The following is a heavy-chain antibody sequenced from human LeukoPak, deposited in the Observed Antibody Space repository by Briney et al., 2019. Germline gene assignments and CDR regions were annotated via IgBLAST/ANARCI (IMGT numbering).Heavy chain of an antibody. CDR3: ARDFTVTTTDDYYYYYGMDV. CDR2: ISSSSYI. Sequence: PGGSLRLSCAASGFTFSSYSMNWVRQAPGKGLEWVSSISSSSYIYYADSVKGRFTISRDNAKNSLYLQMNSLRAEDTAVYYCARDFTVTTTDDYYYYYGMDVWGQGTTVTVSS. D-gene: IGHD4-17*01. J-gene: IGHJ6*02. CDR1: GFTFSSYS. V-gene: IGHV3-21*01.